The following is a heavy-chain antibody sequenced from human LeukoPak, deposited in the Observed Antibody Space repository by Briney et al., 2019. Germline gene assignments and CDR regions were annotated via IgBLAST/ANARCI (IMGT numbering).Heavy chain of an antibody. Sequence: SQTLSLTCTVSGGSISSGGYYWSWIRQHPGKGLEWIGYIYYSGSTNYNPSLKSRVTISVDTSKNQFSLKLSSVTAADTAVYYCARLEPHQYSSYYYYGMDVWGQGTTVTVSS. CDR2: IYYSGST. CDR1: GGSISSGGYY. V-gene: IGHV4-31*03. J-gene: IGHJ6*02. D-gene: IGHD6-13*01. CDR3: ARLEPHQYSSYYYYGMDV.